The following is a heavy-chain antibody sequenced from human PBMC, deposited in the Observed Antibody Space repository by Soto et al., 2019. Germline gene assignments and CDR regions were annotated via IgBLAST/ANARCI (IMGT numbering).Heavy chain of an antibody. D-gene: IGHD6-19*01. J-gene: IGHJ6*02. CDR3: ARENGYSSGWSEYYYYGMDV. V-gene: IGHV1-3*01. Sequence: ASVKVSCKASGDTFTSYAMHWVRQAPGQRLEWMGWINAGNGNTKYSQKFQGRVTITRDTSASTAYMELSSLRSEDTAVYYCARENGYSSGWSEYYYYGMDVWGQGTTVTVSS. CDR2: INAGNGNT. CDR1: GDTFTSYA.